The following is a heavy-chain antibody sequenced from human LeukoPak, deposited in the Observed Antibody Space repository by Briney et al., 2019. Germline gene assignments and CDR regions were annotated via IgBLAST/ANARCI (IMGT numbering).Heavy chain of an antibody. V-gene: IGHV3-33*06. D-gene: IGHD1-26*01. Sequence: PGRSLRLSCAASGFTFSHYGMHWVRQAPGRGLEWVAVIWNDGSNKYYADSVKGRFTISRDNSQNTVDLHMNSLRAEDTAIYYCAKDSSAYSGSYYDYWGQGTLVTVSS. J-gene: IGHJ4*02. CDR3: AKDSSAYSGSYYDY. CDR1: GFTFSHYG. CDR2: IWNDGSNK.